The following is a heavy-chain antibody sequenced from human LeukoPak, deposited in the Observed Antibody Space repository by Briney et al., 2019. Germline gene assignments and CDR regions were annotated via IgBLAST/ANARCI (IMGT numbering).Heavy chain of an antibody. CDR1: GGSFSGYY. Sequence: SETLSLTCAVYGGSFSGYYWSWIRQPPGRGLEWIGEINHSGSINYNPSLKSRVTISVDTSKNQFSLKLSSVTAADTAVYYCARARSGKWGFDYWGQGALVTVSS. J-gene: IGHJ4*02. CDR2: INHSGSI. D-gene: IGHD1-26*01. V-gene: IGHV4-34*01. CDR3: ARARSGKWGFDY.